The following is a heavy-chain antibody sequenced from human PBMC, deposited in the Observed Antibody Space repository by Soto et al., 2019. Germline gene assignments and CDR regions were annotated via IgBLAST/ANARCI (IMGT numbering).Heavy chain of an antibody. CDR2: ISAYNGNT. D-gene: IGHD3-3*01. J-gene: IGHJ4*02. Sequence: GASVEVSCKASGYTFTSYCISWVLQAPGQGLEWMGWISAYNGNTNYAQKLQGRVTMTTDTSTSTAYMELRSLRSDDTAVYYCARVDDFWSGYLLDYWGQGTLVTVSS. CDR3: ARVDDFWSGYLLDY. CDR1: GYTFTSYC. V-gene: IGHV1-18*01.